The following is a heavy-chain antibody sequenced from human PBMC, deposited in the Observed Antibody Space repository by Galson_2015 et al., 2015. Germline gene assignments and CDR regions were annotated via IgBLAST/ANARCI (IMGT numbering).Heavy chain of an antibody. CDR3: AREFYGDYYYYYMDV. CDR1: GFTFDDYG. V-gene: IGHV3-20*01. CDR2: INWNGGST. Sequence: SLRLSCAASGFTFDDYGMSWVRQAPGKGLEWVSGINWNGGSTGYADSVKGRFTISRDNAKNSLYLQMNSLRAEDTALYHCAREFYGDYYYYYMDVWGKRTTVTVSS. J-gene: IGHJ6*03. D-gene: IGHD4-17*01.